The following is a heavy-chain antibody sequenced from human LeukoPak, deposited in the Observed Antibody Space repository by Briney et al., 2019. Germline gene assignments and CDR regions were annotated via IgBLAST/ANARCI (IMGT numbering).Heavy chain of an antibody. CDR3: ARRGLYSSSLLRAFDI. V-gene: IGHV6-1*01. CDR1: GDSVSSNSAA. D-gene: IGHD6-6*01. CDR2: TYYRSKWYN. Sequence: SQTLSLTCAISGDSVSSNSAAWNWIRQSPSRGLEWLGRTYYRSKWYNDYAVSVKSRITINPDTSKNQFSLQLNSVTPEDTAVYYCARRGLYSSSLLRAFDIWGQGTMVTVSS. J-gene: IGHJ3*02.